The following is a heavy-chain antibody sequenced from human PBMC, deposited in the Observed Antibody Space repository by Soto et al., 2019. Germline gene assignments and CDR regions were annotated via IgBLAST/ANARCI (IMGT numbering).Heavy chain of an antibody. D-gene: IGHD6-19*01. CDR2: ISSDGSST. CDR1: GLPFSDNW. J-gene: IGHJ4*02. CDR3: ARDSYSSATH. V-gene: IGHV3-74*01. Sequence: EVQLVESGGGLVQPGGSLRLSCAASGLPFSDNWMHWVRQAPGKGLVWASRISSDGSSTTYADSVKGRFTVSRDNAQNTLYLQMSGLRAEDTAMYYCARDSYSSATHWGQGTLVTVSS.